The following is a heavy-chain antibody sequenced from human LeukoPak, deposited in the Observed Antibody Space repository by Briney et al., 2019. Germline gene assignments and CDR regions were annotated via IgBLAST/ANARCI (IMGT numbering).Heavy chain of an antibody. CDR2: IYYSGST. CDR3: ARDSYLLNYYYDSSGYRPPQCWFDP. J-gene: IGHJ5*02. V-gene: IGHV4-59*01. D-gene: IGHD3-22*01. Sequence: SETLSLTCTVSGGSISSYYWSWIRQPPGKGLEWIGYIYYSGSTNYNPSLKSRVTISVDTSKNQFSLKLSSVTAADTAVYYCARDSYLLNYYYDSSGYRPPQCWFDPWGQGTLVTVSS. CDR1: GGSISSYY.